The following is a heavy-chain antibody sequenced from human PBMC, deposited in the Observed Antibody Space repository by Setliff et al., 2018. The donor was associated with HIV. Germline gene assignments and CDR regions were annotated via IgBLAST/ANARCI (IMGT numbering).Heavy chain of an antibody. CDR1: GGSISSGTYY. V-gene: IGHV4-61*02. D-gene: IGHD2-15*01. CDR3: ARELYFYYFDY. Sequence: SETLSLTCTVSGGSISSGTYYWSWIRQPAGKGLEWIGRIYTSGSTNYNPSLKSRVTISVDTSKNQFSLKLSSVTAADAAVYYCARELYFYYFDYWGQGTLVT. J-gene: IGHJ4*02. CDR2: IYTSGST.